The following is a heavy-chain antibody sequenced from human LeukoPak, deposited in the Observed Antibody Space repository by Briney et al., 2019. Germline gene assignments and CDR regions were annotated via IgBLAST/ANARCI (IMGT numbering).Heavy chain of an antibody. CDR2: INPHRGDT. D-gene: IGHD4-17*01. V-gene: IGHV1-2*02. J-gene: IGHJ4*02. CDR3: AIVTVTTSPFDY. CDR1: GYTFTGYY. Sequence: ASVKVSCKASGYTFTGYYMHWVRQAPGQGLEWMGWINPHRGDTHYAQKFQGRVTKTRDTSISTAYMELSSLRSDDTAVYYCAIVTVTTSPFDYWGQGTLVTVSS.